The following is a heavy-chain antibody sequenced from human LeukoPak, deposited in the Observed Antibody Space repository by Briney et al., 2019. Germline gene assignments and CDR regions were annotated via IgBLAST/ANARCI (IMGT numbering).Heavy chain of an antibody. CDR2: INHSGST. Sequence: SETLSLTCAVYGGSFSGYYWSWIRQPPGKGLEWIGEINHSGSTNYNPSLKSRVTISVDTSKNQFSLKLSSVTAADTAVYYCARHEWGGSLYYFDYWGQGTLVTVSS. J-gene: IGHJ4*02. CDR1: GGSFSGYY. V-gene: IGHV4-34*01. D-gene: IGHD1-26*01. CDR3: ARHEWGGSLYYFDY.